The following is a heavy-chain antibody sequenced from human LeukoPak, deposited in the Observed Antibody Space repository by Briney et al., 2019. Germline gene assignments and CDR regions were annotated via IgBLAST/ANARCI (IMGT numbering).Heavy chain of an antibody. J-gene: IGHJ1*01. V-gene: IGHV3-23*01. CDR1: GFTFSNYA. D-gene: IGHD4-17*01. CDR2: ISGYSDRT. CDR3: AKGHGDYVPANYLQH. Sequence: TGGSLRLSCAASGFTFSNYAMTWVRQAPGKGLEWVSSISGYSDRTYYADSVKGRFAIFRDNSKNTVTLQMNSLRVGDTAVYFCAKGHGDYVPANYLQHWGQGTLVTVSS.